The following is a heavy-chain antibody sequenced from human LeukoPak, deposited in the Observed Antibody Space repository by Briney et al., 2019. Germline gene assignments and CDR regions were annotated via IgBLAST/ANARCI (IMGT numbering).Heavy chain of an antibody. Sequence: GGSLRLSCAASGFTFSSYAMHWVRQAPGKGLEWVAVISYDGSNKYYADSVKGRFTISRDNSKNTLYLQMNSLRAEDTAVYYCARLHPLQGYWNYWGQGTLVTVSS. CDR2: ISYDGSNK. D-gene: IGHD3-22*01. CDR1: GFTFSSYA. V-gene: IGHV3-30-3*01. CDR3: ARLHPLQGYWNY. J-gene: IGHJ4*02.